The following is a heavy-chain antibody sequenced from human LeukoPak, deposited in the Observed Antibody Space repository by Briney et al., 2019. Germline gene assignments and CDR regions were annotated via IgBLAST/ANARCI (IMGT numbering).Heavy chain of an antibody. CDR1: GYTLTELS. CDR3: ATGSKQTYYYGSGSYSPFDY. V-gene: IGHV1-24*01. CDR2: FDPEDGET. D-gene: IGHD3-10*01. Sequence: ASVKVSCKVCGYTLTELSMHWVRQAPGKGLEWMGGFDPEDGETIYAQKFQGRVTMTEDTSTDTAYMELSSLRSEDTAVYYCATGSKQTYYYGSGSYSPFDYWGQGTLVTVSS. J-gene: IGHJ4*02.